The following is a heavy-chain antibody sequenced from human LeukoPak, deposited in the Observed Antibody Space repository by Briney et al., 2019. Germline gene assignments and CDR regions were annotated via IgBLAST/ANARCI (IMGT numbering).Heavy chain of an antibody. J-gene: IGHJ1*01. CDR3: ARDLYPHYYDSSGYFQH. V-gene: IGHV3-64*01. Sequence: PGGSLRLSCAASGFTFSSYAMHWVRQAPGKGLEYVSAISSNGGSTYYANSVKGRFTISRDNSKNTLYLQMGSLRAEDMAVYYCARDLYPHYYDSSGYFQHWGQGTLVTVSS. CDR2: ISSNGGST. CDR1: GFTFSSYA. D-gene: IGHD3-22*01.